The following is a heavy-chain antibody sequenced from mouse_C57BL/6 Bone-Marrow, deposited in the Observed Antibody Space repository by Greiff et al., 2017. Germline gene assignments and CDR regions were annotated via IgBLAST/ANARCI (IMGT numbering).Heavy chain of an antibody. Sequence: QVQLQQPGAELVKPGASVKMSCKASGYTFTSYWITWVKQSPGQGLEWIGDFYPGSGSTNYNEKFKSKATLTVDTSSSTAYMQLSSLTSEDAAVYDCARWYYGNYFAWFAYWGQGTLVTVSA. CDR3: ARWYYGNYFAWFAY. D-gene: IGHD2-1*01. J-gene: IGHJ3*01. CDR2: FYPGSGST. V-gene: IGHV1-55*01. CDR1: GYTFTSYW.